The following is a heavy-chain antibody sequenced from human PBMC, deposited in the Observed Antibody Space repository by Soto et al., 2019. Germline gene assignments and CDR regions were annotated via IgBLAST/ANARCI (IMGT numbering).Heavy chain of an antibody. CDR1: GLTFDDYA. V-gene: IGHV3-9*01. J-gene: IGHJ4*02. D-gene: IGHD3-22*01. CDR3: AKDLYSERSGSTFDY. Sequence: GGSLRLSCASCGLTFDDYAMHWVRQAPGKGLEWVSGISWNSGSIGYADSVKGRFTISRDNAKNSLYLQMNSLRAEDTALYYCAKDLYSERSGSTFDYWAQGTLVPVSS. CDR2: ISWNSGSI.